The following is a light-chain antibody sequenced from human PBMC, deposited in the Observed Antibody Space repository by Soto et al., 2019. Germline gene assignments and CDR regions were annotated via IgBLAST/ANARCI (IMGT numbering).Light chain of an antibody. CDR3: QHYNYWPRT. CDR2: GAS. Sequence: DIVMTQSPATLSVSPGEIATLSCRASQSVRSHLAWYQQKPGQAPSLLIFGASTRATGVPARFSGSESGTEFTLTISSLQSEDVALYFCQHYNYWPRTFGGGAKVDNK. CDR1: QSVRSH. V-gene: IGKV3-15*01. J-gene: IGKJ4*01.